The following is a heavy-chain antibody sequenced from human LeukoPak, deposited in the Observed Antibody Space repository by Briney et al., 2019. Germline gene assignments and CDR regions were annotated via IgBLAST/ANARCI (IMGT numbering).Heavy chain of an antibody. D-gene: IGHD3-22*01. CDR3: ARDGRRYYDSSGYYKEPHPYYYYYYMDV. CDR2: IIPIFGTA. J-gene: IGHJ6*03. Sequence: GASVKVSCTASGGTFSSYAISWVRQAPGQGLEWMGGIIPIFGTANYAQKFQGRVTITADKSTSTAYMELSSLRSEDTAVYYCARDGRRYYDSSGYYKEPHPYYYYYYMDVWGKGTTVTVSS. V-gene: IGHV1-69*06. CDR1: GGTFSSYA.